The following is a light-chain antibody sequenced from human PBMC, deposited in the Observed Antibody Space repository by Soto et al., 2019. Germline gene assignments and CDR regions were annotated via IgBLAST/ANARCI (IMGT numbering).Light chain of an antibody. CDR2: GAS. CDR3: QQYGSSPPT. Sequence: ENLLTQSPGTLSLSPGEGATLSCRASRGVSANYLAWYQQKPGQAPTLLIYGASIRAAGSPDRFSGSGSGTDFTLTIRRLEPDDFAVYYCQQYGSSPPTFGQGTKVDI. V-gene: IGKV3-20*01. CDR1: RGVSANY. J-gene: IGKJ1*01.